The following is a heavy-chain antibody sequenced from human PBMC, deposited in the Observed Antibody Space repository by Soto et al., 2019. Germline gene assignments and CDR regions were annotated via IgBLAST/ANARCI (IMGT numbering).Heavy chain of an antibody. Sequence: GGSLRLSCAASGFTFSSYGMHWVRQAPGKGLEWVAVIWYDGSNKYYADSVKGRFTISRDNSKNTLYLQMNSLRAEDTAVYYCARDPLTYYYGSGSVLDYWGQGTLVTVSS. CDR2: IWYDGSNK. CDR1: GFTFSSYG. CDR3: ARDPLTYYYGSGSVLDY. D-gene: IGHD3-10*01. J-gene: IGHJ4*02. V-gene: IGHV3-33*01.